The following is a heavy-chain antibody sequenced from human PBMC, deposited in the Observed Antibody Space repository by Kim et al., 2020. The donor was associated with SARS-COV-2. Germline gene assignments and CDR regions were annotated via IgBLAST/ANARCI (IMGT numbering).Heavy chain of an antibody. Sequence: SQTLSLTCAISGDSVSSNSATWTWIGQSPSRGLEWLGRTYYSSKWYSDYAISVKSRITINSDTSKNQFSLQLDSVTPEDTAVYYCAREGGRTYYMDVWGKGTTVTVSS. J-gene: IGHJ6*03. V-gene: IGHV6-1*01. CDR3: AREGGRTYYMDV. D-gene: IGHD3-16*01. CDR1: GDSVSSNSAT. CDR2: TYYSSKWYS.